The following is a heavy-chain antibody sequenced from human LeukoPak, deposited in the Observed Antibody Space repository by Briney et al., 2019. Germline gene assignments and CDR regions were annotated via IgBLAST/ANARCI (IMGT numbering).Heavy chain of an antibody. CDR2: LHYSGNI. D-gene: IGHD4-17*01. Sequence: SETLSFTCTVSGDSITSSTYYWGWIRQPPGKGLEWIGSLHYSGNIYYNPSLKSRVTISVDTSKNQFSLKLTSVTAADTAVYYCATTTAVTTKGFDSWGQGTLVTVSS. CDR3: ATTTAVTTKGFDS. CDR1: GDSITSSTYY. J-gene: IGHJ4*02. V-gene: IGHV4-39*01.